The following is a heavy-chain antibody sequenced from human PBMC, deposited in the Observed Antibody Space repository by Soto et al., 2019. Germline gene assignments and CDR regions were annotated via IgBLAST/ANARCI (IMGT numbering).Heavy chain of an antibody. Sequence: QVQLVESGGGVVQPGRSRRLSCAASGFTFSSFGMHWVRQGPGKGLAWVAVISYDGSNKYYADSVKGRFTISRDNSKNTLYLQMNSLRAEDTAVYYCAKGEEQQLTSYYYYGMDVWGQGTTVTVSS. J-gene: IGHJ6*02. CDR2: ISYDGSNK. CDR3: AKGEEQQLTSYYYYGMDV. CDR1: GFTFSSFG. D-gene: IGHD6-13*01. V-gene: IGHV3-30*18.